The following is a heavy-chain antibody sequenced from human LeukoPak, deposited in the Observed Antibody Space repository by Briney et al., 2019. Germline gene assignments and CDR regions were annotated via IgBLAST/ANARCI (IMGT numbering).Heavy chain of an antibody. J-gene: IGHJ6*02. D-gene: IGHD2-2*01. CDR2: ISGSGGST. V-gene: IGHV3-23*01. Sequence: GGSLRLSCAASGFTFSSYAMSWVRQAPGKGLEWVSAISGSGGSTYYAGSVKGRFTISRDNSKNTLYLQMNSLRAEDTAVYYCASHNCSSTSCCDLYYYGMDVWGQGTTVTVSS. CDR3: ASHNCSSTSCCDLYYYGMDV. CDR1: GFTFSSYA.